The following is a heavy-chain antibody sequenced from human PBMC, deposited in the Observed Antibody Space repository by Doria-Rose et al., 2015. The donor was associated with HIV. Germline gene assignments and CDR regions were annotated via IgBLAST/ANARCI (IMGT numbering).Heavy chain of an antibody. CDR2: ISPGRNYI. CDR3: ARDSVPGHFDY. CDR1: GFTFSSYS. Sequence: VQLVQSGGGLVKPGGPLRLSCAASGFTFSSYSMNWVRQAPGKGLEWVSSISPGRNYIYCADSVKGRFTISRDNAKNSLYLQTNSLRAKDTAVYYCARDSVPGHFDYWGQGTLVTVSS. J-gene: IGHJ4*02. V-gene: IGHV3-21*01.